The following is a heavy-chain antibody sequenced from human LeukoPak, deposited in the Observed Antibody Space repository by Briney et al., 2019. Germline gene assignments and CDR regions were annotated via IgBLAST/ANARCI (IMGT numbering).Heavy chain of an antibody. Sequence: SETLSLTCTVSGVSISSYYWSWIRQPAGKGLEWIGSIYYSGSTYYNPSLKSRVIISVDTSKNQFSLKLSSVTAADTAVYYCARVGVVVVAAISAAFDIWGQGTMVTVSS. J-gene: IGHJ3*02. CDR1: GVSISSYY. CDR3: ARVGVVVVAAISAAFDI. CDR2: IYYSGST. D-gene: IGHD2-15*01. V-gene: IGHV4-4*07.